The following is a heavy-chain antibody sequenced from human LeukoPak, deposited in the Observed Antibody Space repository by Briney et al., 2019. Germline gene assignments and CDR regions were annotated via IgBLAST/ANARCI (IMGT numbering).Heavy chain of an antibody. CDR2: IYYSGST. CDR3: ARVGESIAAAGTLYYYYYGMDV. CDR1: GSISGYY. D-gene: IGHD6-13*01. J-gene: IGHJ6*02. Sequence: SETLSLTCPVSGSISGYYWSWIRQPPGKGLEWIGYIYYSGSTNYNPSLKSRVTISVDTSKNQFSLKLSSVTAADTAVYYCARVGESIAAAGTLYYYYYGMDVWGQGTTVTVSS. V-gene: IGHV4-59*01.